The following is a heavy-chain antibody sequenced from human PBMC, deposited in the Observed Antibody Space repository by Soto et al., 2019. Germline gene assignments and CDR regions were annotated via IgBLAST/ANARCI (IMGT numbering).Heavy chain of an antibody. CDR3: AAYSTLSPSREYFQH. CDR1: GGYISCYD. J-gene: IGHJ1*01. V-gene: IGHV4-34*01. D-gene: IGHD2-15*01. Sequence: PSETKSLTCTVYGGYISCYDLSWISKKTGKGLEWIGEINHSGSTNYNPSLKSRVTISVDTSKNQFSLKLSSVTAADTAVYYCAAYSTLSPSREYFQHWGQGTLVTVSS. CDR2: INHSGST.